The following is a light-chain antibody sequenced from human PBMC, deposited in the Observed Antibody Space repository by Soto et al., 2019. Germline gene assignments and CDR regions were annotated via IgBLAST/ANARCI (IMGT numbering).Light chain of an antibody. J-gene: IGKJ1*01. V-gene: IGKV3-20*01. CDR2: GAS. CDR1: QSVSSSY. Sequence: GLTQSPGTLSLSRGEVATLSCRASQSVSSSYIAWYQQKPGQAPRLLIYGASSRATGIPDRFSGSGSGTDFTLTISRLEPEDFAVYYCQQYGSSGTFGQGTKVDIK. CDR3: QQYGSSGT.